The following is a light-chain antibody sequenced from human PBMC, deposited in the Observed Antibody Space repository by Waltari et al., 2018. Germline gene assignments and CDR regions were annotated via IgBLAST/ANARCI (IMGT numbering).Light chain of an antibody. V-gene: IGLV1-44*01. CDR2: STY. Sequence: QSVLTQPPSASGTPGQRVTISCSGGTSSIGSNYVNWYQQLPGAAPQLLIYSTYQRPAGGPDRLSGSKSGTSASLAISGLQSEDEADYYCAAWDDSLNGVLFGGGTKLTVL. CDR3: AAWDDSLNGVL. CDR1: TSSIGSNY. J-gene: IGLJ2*01.